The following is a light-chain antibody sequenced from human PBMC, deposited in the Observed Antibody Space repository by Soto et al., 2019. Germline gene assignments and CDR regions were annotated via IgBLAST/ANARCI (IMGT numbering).Light chain of an antibody. Sequence: DIQITQSPSTVSASVGDRVTIACRASQSISSWLAWYQQKPGKAPKLLIYDVSSLESGVPSRFSGSGSGTEFILTISSLQPEDFATYYCQQYDSYSWTFGQGTKVDIK. CDR2: DVS. J-gene: IGKJ1*01. V-gene: IGKV1-5*01. CDR3: QQYDSYSWT. CDR1: QSISSW.